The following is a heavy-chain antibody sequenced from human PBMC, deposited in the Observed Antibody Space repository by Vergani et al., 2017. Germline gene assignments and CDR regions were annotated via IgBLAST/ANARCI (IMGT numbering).Heavy chain of an antibody. D-gene: IGHD2-8*01. J-gene: IGHJ4*02. CDR2: ITYNGGRT. Sequence: EVRLLESGGGLVQPGGSLRLSCAASGFTFNIYAMSWVRQAPGKGLEWVSTITYNGGRTYYADCVTGRFTISRDNSKNTLFLQLKTLRAEDTAMYFCARGLWDCTHIRCSPPSYWGQGTQVTVSS. CDR3: ARGLWDCTHIRCSPPSY. CDR1: GFTFNIYA. V-gene: IGHV3-23*01.